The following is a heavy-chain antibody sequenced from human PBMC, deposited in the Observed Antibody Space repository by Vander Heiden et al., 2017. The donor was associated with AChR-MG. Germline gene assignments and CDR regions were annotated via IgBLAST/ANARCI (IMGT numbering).Heavy chain of an antibody. CDR1: GFPFSNYC. J-gene: IGHJ4*02. CDR2: INYDGTEM. Sequence: EVHLVESGGALVQPGGSLRPSCTASGFPFSNYCMDWVRQAPGKGLEWVANINYDGTEMNYVDSVKGRFTISRDNAKNSVYLQMNSLRAEDTAIYYCTRQNDYWGQGTLVTVSS. CDR3: TRQNDY. V-gene: IGHV3-7*01.